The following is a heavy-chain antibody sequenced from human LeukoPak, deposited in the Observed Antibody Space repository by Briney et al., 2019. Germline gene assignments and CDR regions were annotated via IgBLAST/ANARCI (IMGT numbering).Heavy chain of an antibody. J-gene: IGHJ4*02. CDR1: GFTFSSYS. Sequence: GGSLRLSCAASGFTFSSYSMNWVRQAPGKGLEWVSYISSSSSTIYYAGSVRGRFTISRDNAKNSLYLQMNSLRAEDTAVYYCARARDTYGYLFDYWGQGTLVTVSS. V-gene: IGHV3-48*04. CDR2: ISSSSSTI. D-gene: IGHD5-18*01. CDR3: ARARDTYGYLFDY.